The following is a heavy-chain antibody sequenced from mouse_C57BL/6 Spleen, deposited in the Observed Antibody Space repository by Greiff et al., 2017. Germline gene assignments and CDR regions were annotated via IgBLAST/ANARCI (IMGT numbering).Heavy chain of an antibody. CDR2: IDPETGGT. CDR3: TRLRSNSLDY. Sequence: VQLQQSGAELVKPGASVTLSCKASGYTFTDYEMHWVKQTPVHGLEWIGAIDPETGGTAYNQKFKGKAILTADKSSSTAYVELRSLTSGDSAVYYCTRLRSNSLDYWGQGTTLTVSS. CDR1: GYTFTDYE. J-gene: IGHJ2*01. D-gene: IGHD2-5*01. V-gene: IGHV1-15*01.